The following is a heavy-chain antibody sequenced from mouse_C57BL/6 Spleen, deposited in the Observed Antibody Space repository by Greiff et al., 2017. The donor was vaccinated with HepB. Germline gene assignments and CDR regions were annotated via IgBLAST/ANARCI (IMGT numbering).Heavy chain of an antibody. CDR3: ARKDYYGSGLDY. V-gene: IGHV1-82*01. J-gene: IGHJ2*01. CDR2: IYPGDGDT. D-gene: IGHD1-1*01. Sequence: QVQLQQSGPELVKPGASVKISCKASGYAFSSSWMNWVKQRPGKGLEWIGRIYPGDGDTNYNGKFKGKATLTADKSSSTAYMQLSSLTSEDSAVYFCARKDYYGSGLDYWGQGTTLTVSS. CDR1: GYAFSSSW.